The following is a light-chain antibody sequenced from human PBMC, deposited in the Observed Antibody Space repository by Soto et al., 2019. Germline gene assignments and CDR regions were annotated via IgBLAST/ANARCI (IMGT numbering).Light chain of an antibody. J-gene: IGLJ2*01. V-gene: IGLV2-14*01. CDR2: EVT. CDR3: SSYTTSDTLVL. CDR1: SSDIGFYNY. Sequence: QSVLTQPASVSGSLGQSITISCTGVSSDIGFYNYVSWYQHLPGKAPKLMIYEVTNRPSGVSNRFSGSKSGNTASLTISGLQAEDEAYYYCSSYTTSDTLVLFGGGTKVTVL.